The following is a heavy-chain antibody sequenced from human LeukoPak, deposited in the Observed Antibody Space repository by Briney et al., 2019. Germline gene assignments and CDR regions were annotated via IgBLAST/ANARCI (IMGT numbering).Heavy chain of an antibody. D-gene: IGHD3-10*01. Sequence: SETLSLTCAVYGGSFSGYYWNWIRQPPGKGLEWIGEINHSGRANYNPSLKSRVTISVDTSKKQFSLKLSSVTAADTAVYYCARGVDYYGVWGQGTLVTVSS. CDR2: INHSGRA. V-gene: IGHV4-34*01. CDR1: GGSFSGYY. CDR3: ARGVDYYGV. J-gene: IGHJ4*02.